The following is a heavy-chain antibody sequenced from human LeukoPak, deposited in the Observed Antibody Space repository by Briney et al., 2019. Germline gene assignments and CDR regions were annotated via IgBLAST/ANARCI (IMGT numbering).Heavy chain of an antibody. J-gene: IGHJ4*02. V-gene: IGHV1-58*02. CDR2: IVVASGNT. D-gene: IGHD2-21*02. Sequence: GASVKVSCKASGFTFTKSAMQWVRQARGQRLEWMGWIVVASGNTNYAQKLQGRVTMTTDTSTSTAYMELRSLRSDDTAVYYCARVVVTAITDNSWASEIDYWGQGTLVTVSS. CDR1: GFTFTKSA. CDR3: ARVVVTAITDNSWASEIDY.